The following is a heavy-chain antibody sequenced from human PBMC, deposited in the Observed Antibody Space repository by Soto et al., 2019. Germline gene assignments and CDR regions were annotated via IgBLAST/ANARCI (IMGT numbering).Heavy chain of an antibody. CDR2: ISYDGSNK. D-gene: IGHD3-22*01. CDR1: GFNFSSYV. V-gene: IGHV3-30*18. J-gene: IGHJ5*02. CDR3: AKGNSNYYDSSGYRLNNWFDP. Sequence: GGSLSLSCAASGFNFSSYVMHWVRQAPGKGLEWVAVISYDGSNKYYADSVKGRFTISRDNSKNTLYLQMNSLRAEDTAVYYCAKGNSNYYDSSGYRLNNWFDPWGQGTLVTVSS.